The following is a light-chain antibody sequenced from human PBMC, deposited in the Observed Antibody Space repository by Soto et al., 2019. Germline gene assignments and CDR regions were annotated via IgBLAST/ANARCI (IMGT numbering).Light chain of an antibody. CDR3: QQYNNWPRT. V-gene: IGKV3-15*01. CDR1: QNIYSH. CDR2: GAS. Sequence: IALTQSPATLSVFPGARATFSGRASQNIYSHIAWYQQRPGQAPRLLIYGASTRATGIPARFSGSGSGTEFTLTISSLQSEDFAVYYCQQYNNWPRTFGQGTKVDIK. J-gene: IGKJ1*01.